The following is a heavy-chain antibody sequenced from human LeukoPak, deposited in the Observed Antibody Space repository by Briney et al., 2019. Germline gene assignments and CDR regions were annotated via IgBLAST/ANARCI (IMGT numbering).Heavy chain of an antibody. J-gene: IGHJ4*02. D-gene: IGHD4-11*01. CDR1: GFTFSSYS. CDR2: ISSSSSTI. V-gene: IGHV3-48*01. Sequence: GGSLRLSCAASGFTFSSYSMNWVRQAPGEGVEWVSYISSSSSTIYYADSVKGRFTISRDSAKSSLYLQMSSLRAEDTAVYYCTREDYTTVDYWGQGTLVTVSS. CDR3: TREDYTTVDY.